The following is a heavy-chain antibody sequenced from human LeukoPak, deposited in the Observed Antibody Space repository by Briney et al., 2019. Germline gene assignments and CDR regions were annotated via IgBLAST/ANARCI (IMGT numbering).Heavy chain of an antibody. CDR3: AKDTYGSSPYYFDY. Sequence: GGSLRLSCAVSGFTFSSYAMSWVRQAPGKGLEWVSAISSSGGSTYYADSVKGRFTIFRDNSRNTLYLQMNSLRAEDSAVYYRAKDTYGSSPYYFDYWGQGTLVTVSS. CDR1: GFTFSSYA. J-gene: IGHJ4*02. CDR2: ISSSGGST. D-gene: IGHD6-6*01. V-gene: IGHV3-23*01.